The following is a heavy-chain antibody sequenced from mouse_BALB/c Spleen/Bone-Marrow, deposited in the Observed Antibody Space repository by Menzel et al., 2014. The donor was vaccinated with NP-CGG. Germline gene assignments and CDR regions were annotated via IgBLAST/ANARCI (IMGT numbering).Heavy chain of an antibody. V-gene: IGHV5-6-3*01. CDR3: ARDHVVGY. J-gene: IGHJ3*01. Sequence: EVKKVESGGGLVQPGGSLKLSCAASGFTFSTYGMSWVRQTPDKRLELVASINNNGGSTYYPDSVKGRFTISRDNAKNTLYLQMSSLKSEDTAMYYCARDHVVGYWGQGTLVTVSA. CDR1: GFTFSTYG. CDR2: INNNGGST.